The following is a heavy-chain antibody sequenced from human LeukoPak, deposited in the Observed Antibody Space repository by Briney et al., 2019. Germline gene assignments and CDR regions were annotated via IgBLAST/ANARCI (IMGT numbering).Heavy chain of an antibody. D-gene: IGHD6-13*01. Sequence: GGSLRLSCAASGFTVSSSYMSWVRQAPGKGLEWVSIISSAGTTYYADSVKGRFTISRDNSKNTVYLQVNSLRHEDTAVYYCARDLEAANTYYFDYWGQGTMVTVSS. J-gene: IGHJ4*02. V-gene: IGHV3-66*01. CDR2: ISSAGTT. CDR3: ARDLEAANTYYFDY. CDR1: GFTVSSSY.